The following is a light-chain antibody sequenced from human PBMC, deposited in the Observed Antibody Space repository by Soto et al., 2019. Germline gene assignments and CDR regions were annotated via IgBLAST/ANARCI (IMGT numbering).Light chain of an antibody. Sequence: QSVLTQPASVSGSPGQSITISCTGASSDVGTYNLVSWYQQHPGKAPKLMIFEDNKRPSGVSNRFSGSKSGNTASLTISGLQAEDEADYYCCSHAGSASWVFGGGTKVTVL. J-gene: IGLJ3*02. CDR3: CSHAGSASWV. CDR1: SSDVGTYNL. CDR2: EDN. V-gene: IGLV2-23*01.